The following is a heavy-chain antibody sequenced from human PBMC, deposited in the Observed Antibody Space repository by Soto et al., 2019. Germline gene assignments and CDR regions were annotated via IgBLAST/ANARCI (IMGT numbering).Heavy chain of an antibody. CDR1: GLTLSTSS. CDR2: IRRHTSVT. D-gene: IGHD3-22*01. J-gene: IGHJ5*02. Sequence: EVQLVESGGMLVQPGGSLRLSCAASGLTLSTSSMNWVRQAPGKGLEWISYIRRHTSVTDYADSVKGRFTISRDSAKNTLYLQMDSLRVEDTAVDDCGKVADSCYYTVHRWGHGTWVTVSS. CDR3: GKVADSCYYTVHR. V-gene: IGHV3-48*01.